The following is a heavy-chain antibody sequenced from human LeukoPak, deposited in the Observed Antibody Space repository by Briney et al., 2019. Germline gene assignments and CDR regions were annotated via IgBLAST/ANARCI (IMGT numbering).Heavy chain of an antibody. CDR3: ARQDYYDSSGYLDY. V-gene: IGHV4-59*01. J-gene: IGHJ4*02. D-gene: IGHD3-22*01. Sequence: SETLSLTCTVSGGSISSYYWSWIRQPPGKGLEWIGYIYYGGSTNYNPSLKSRVTVSVDTSKNQFSLKLSSVTAADTAVYYCARQDYYDSSGYLDYWGQGTLVTVSS. CDR2: IYYGGST. CDR1: GGSISSYY.